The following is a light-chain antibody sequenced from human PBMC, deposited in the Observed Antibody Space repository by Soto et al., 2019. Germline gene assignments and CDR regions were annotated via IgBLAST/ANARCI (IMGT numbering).Light chain of an antibody. V-gene: IGLV2-14*01. CDR3: ISYTVSRSYV. J-gene: IGLJ1*01. CDR1: SSDIGAYSH. Sequence: QSALTQPASVSGSPGQSITISCSGSSSDIGAYSHVAWFQQFPGKTPKLVIYSVSDRPSGVSYRFSGSKSGNTASLTISGLQADDEADYYCISYTVSRSYVFGTGTKLTVL. CDR2: SVS.